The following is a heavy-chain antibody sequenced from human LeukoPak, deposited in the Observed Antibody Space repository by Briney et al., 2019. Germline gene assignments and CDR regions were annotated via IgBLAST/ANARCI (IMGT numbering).Heavy chain of an antibody. Sequence: PSETLSLTRTVSGGSISSYYWGWIRQPPGKGLEWIGYIYYSGSTYYNPSLKSRVTISVDRSKNQFSLKLSSVTAADTAVYYCARGAPYYYDSSGLDAFDIWGQGTMVTVSS. CDR1: GGSISSYY. CDR2: IYYSGST. D-gene: IGHD3-22*01. V-gene: IGHV4-59*12. J-gene: IGHJ3*02. CDR3: ARGAPYYYDSSGLDAFDI.